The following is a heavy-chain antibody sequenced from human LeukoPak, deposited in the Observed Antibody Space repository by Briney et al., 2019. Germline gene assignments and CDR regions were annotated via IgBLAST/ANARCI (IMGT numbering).Heavy chain of an antibody. J-gene: IGHJ3*02. CDR2: ISADNGNT. D-gene: IGHD2-15*01. V-gene: IGHV1-18*01. CDR3: ATDQSGGWFAFDI. Sequence: ASVKVSCKASGYTFTSYGISWVRQAPGQGLEWMGWISADNGNTNYAQKLQGRVTMTTDTSTSTAYMELRSLRSDDTAVYYCATDQSGGWFAFDIWGQGTMVTVSS. CDR1: GYTFTSYG.